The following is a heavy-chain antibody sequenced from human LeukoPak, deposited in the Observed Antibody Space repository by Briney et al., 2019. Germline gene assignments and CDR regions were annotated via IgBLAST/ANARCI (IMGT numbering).Heavy chain of an antibody. J-gene: IGHJ5*02. CDR1: GGSISSGDYY. Sequence: PSETLSLTCTVSGGSISSGDYYWSWIRQPPGKGLEWIGYTYHSGSTYYNPSLKSRVTISVDRSKNQFSLKLSSVTAADTAVYYCARDGTSYTFDPWGQGTLVTVSS. CDR3: ARDGTSYTFDP. V-gene: IGHV4-30-2*01. CDR2: TYHSGST. D-gene: IGHD2-2*01.